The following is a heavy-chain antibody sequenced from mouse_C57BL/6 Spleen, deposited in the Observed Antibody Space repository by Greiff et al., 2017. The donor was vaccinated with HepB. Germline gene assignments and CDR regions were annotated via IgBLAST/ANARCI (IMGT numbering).Heavy chain of an antibody. CDR2: IDPENGDT. CDR3: APDCYAYYCAMDY. J-gene: IGHJ4*01. CDR1: GFTINDYY. V-gene: IGHV14-1*01. D-gene: IGHD2-10*01. Sequence: VQLQQSGAELVRPGASVKVSCTASGFTINDYYMHWVKQRPEQGLEWIGSIDPENGDTEYDPKFQGKATMTADTSSNTAYLQLSSLTSEDTAVYYCAPDCYAYYCAMDYWGQGTSVTVSS.